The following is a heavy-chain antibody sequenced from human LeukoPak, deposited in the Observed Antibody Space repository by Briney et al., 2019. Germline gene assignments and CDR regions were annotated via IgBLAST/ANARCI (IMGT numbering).Heavy chain of an antibody. D-gene: IGHD3-10*01. Sequence: GGSLRLSCAASGFSFRNYGMHWVRQAPGKGLEWVAVISYDGSNKYYADSVKGRFTISRDNSKNTLYLQMNSLRVEDTAVYYCAKDGGFGELSPYYGMDVWGQGTTVTVSS. V-gene: IGHV3-30*18. J-gene: IGHJ6*02. CDR1: GFSFRNYG. CDR2: ISYDGSNK. CDR3: AKDGGFGELSPYYGMDV.